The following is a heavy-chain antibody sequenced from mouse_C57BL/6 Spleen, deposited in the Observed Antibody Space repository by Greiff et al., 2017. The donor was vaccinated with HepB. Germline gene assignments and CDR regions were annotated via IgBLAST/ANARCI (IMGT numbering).Heavy chain of an antibody. Sequence: VQLQQPGAELVKPGASVKLSCKASGYTFTSYWMHWVKQRPGQGLEWIGMIHPNSGSTNYNEKFKSKATLTVDKSSSTAYMQLSSLTSEDSAVYYCARSHYYGTVSYYFDYWGQGTTLTVSS. J-gene: IGHJ2*01. V-gene: IGHV1-64*01. CDR1: GYTFTSYW. CDR3: ARSHYYGTVSYYFDY. D-gene: IGHD1-1*01. CDR2: IHPNSGST.